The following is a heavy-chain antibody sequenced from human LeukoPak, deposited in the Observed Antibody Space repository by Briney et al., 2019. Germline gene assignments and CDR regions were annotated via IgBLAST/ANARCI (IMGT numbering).Heavy chain of an antibody. D-gene: IGHD3-22*01. CDR1: GGSFSGYY. V-gene: IGHV4-34*01. J-gene: IGHJ5*02. Sequence: SETLSPTCAVYGGSFSGYYWSWIRQPPGKGLEWIGEINHSGSTNYNPSLKSRVTISVDTSKNQFSLKLSSVTAADTAVYYCARGLVLNYDSSGYYYGWFDPWGQGTLVTVSS. CDR2: INHSGST. CDR3: ARGLVLNYDSSGYYYGWFDP.